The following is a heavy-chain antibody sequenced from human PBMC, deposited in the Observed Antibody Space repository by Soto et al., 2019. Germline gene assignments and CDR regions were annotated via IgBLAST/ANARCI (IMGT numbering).Heavy chain of an antibody. V-gene: IGHV3-23*01. CDR3: AKNYYFDY. CDR2: INVDSTT. J-gene: IGHJ4*02. Sequence: EEHLLESGGGLVQPGGSLRLSCVASGFTFSNYAMSWVRQAPGKGLEWVSSINVDSTTYYADSVKGRFTISRDNSKNTLYLQMNSLRAEDTAVYYCAKNYYFDYWGQGTLVTVSS. CDR1: GFTFSNYA.